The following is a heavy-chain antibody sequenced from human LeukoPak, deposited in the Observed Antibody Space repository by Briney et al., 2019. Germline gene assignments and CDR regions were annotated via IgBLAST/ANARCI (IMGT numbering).Heavy chain of an antibody. CDR2: ISGSGGST. D-gene: IGHD4-17*01. Sequence: GGSLRLSCAASGFTVSSNYMSWVRQAPGKGLEWVSAISGSGGSTYYADSVKGRFTISRDNSKNTLYLQMNSLRAEDTVVYYCATITVTTGDYWGQGTLVTVSS. J-gene: IGHJ4*02. CDR1: GFTVSSNY. V-gene: IGHV3-23*01. CDR3: ATITVTTGDY.